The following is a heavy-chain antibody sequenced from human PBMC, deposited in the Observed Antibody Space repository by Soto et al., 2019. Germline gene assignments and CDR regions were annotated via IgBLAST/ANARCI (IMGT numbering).Heavy chain of an antibody. Sequence: GESLKISCKGSGYSFTSYWIGWVRQMPGKGLEWMGIIYPGDSDTRYSPSFQGQVTISADKSISTAYLQWSSLKASDTAMYYCARSPAYYDFWSGYHLYYYGMDAWGQGTTVTVSS. CDR3: ARSPAYYDFWSGYHLYYYGMDA. V-gene: IGHV5-51*01. CDR2: IYPGDSDT. J-gene: IGHJ6*02. CDR1: GYSFTSYW. D-gene: IGHD3-3*01.